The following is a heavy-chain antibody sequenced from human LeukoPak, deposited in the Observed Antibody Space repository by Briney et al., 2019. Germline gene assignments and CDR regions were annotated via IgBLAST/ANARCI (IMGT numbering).Heavy chain of an antibody. CDR1: GGSFSGYY. CDR2: INHSGST. J-gene: IGHJ4*02. Sequence: SETLSLTCAVYGGSFSGYYWSWIRQPPGKGLEWIGEINHSGSTNYNPSLKSRVTISVDTSKNQFSLKLSSVTAADTAVYYCAAKGSIVVVPAAPYSYWGQGTLVTVSS. CDR3: AAKGSIVVVPAAPYSY. D-gene: IGHD2-2*01. V-gene: IGHV4-34*01.